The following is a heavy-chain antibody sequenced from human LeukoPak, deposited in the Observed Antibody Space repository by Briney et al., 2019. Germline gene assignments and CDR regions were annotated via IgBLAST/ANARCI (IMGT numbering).Heavy chain of an antibody. J-gene: IGHJ4*02. CDR3: ARVHPYDFWSGPMDY. Sequence: GGSLRLSCAASGFTFSSYAMSWVRQAPGKGLEWVSAISGSGGSTYYADSVKGRFTISRDNSKNTLYLQMNSLRAEDTAVYYCARVHPYDFWSGPMDYWGQGTLVTVSS. D-gene: IGHD3-3*01. V-gene: IGHV3-23*01. CDR2: ISGSGGST. CDR1: GFTFSSYA.